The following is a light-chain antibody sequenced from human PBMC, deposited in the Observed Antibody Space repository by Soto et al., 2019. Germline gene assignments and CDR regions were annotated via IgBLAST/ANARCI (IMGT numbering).Light chain of an antibody. CDR1: QGIRSE. CDR3: LHDYNYPRT. V-gene: IGKV1-6*01. J-gene: IGKJ1*01. Sequence: AIQMTQSPSSLSASVGDRVTITCRVSQGIRSELAWYQQKPGKAPNLLIYAASTLQSGVPSRFSGSGSGTDFTLTISSLQPEDFATYYCLHDYNYPRTFGQGTRVEVK. CDR2: AAS.